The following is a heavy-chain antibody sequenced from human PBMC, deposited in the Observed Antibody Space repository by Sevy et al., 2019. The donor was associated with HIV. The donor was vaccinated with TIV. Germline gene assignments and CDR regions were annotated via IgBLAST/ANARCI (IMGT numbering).Heavy chain of an antibody. Sequence: ASVKVSCKGSGYPFTSFGISWVRQAPGQGLEWMGWINTNNGNANYAQKYQGRVTMTRDTSTSTAYMRMRSLRSDDTAVYYCAKDRGYCSGGSCYIQVWGQGTLVTVSS. V-gene: IGHV1-18*01. CDR3: AKDRGYCSGGSCYIQV. CDR2: INTNNGNA. D-gene: IGHD2-15*01. J-gene: IGHJ1*01. CDR1: GYPFTSFG.